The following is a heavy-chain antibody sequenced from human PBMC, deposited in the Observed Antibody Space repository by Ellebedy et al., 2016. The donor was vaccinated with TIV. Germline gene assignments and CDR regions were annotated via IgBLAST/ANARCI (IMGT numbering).Heavy chain of an antibody. CDR2: TRSGDVTI. V-gene: IGHV3-11*01. CDR1: GFTFSDYC. D-gene: IGHD2-21*01. J-gene: IGHJ3*02. Sequence: GGSLRLSXAASGFTFSDYCMSWIRQAPGKGLEWISYTRSGDVTIYYADSVKGRFTISRDNAKKSLFLQMNSLRAEDTAVYYCARASLGDLDAFDIWGQGTMVTVSS. CDR3: ARASLGDLDAFDI.